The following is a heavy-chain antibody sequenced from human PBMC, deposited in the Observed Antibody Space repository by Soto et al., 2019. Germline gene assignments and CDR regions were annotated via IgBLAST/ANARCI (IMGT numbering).Heavy chain of an antibody. CDR3: ASPARWNPRYVFDY. CDR2: IYYSGST. Sequence: SETLSLTCTVSGGSISSSSYYWGWIRQPPGKGLEWIGSIYYSGSTYYNPSLKSRVTISVDTSKNQFSLKLSSVTAADTAVYYCASPARWNPRYVFDYWGQGTLVTVSS. V-gene: IGHV4-39*01. J-gene: IGHJ4*02. D-gene: IGHD1-1*01. CDR1: GGSISSSSYY.